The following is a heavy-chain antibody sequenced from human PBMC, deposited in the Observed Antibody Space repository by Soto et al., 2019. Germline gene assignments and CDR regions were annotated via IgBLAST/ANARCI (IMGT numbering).Heavy chain of an antibody. CDR3: AKGDSDYYFDS. CDR2: ISHDGDKE. J-gene: IGHJ4*02. CDR1: GFTFSTYA. V-gene: IGHV3-30*09. Sequence: GGSLRLSCEASGFTFSTYAMHWVRQTPGKGLEWLAVISHDGDKEHISDSVKGRFAISRDNSKNTLYLQMNSLRVDDTALYFCAKGDSDYYFDSLGQGTLVTVSS. D-gene: IGHD4-4*01.